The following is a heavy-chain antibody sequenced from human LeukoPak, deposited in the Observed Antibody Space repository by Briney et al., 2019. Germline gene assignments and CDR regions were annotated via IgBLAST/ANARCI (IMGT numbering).Heavy chain of an antibody. D-gene: IGHD5-18*01. CDR3: ARDTAMVTYWFDP. CDR1: GYTFTGYY. CDR2: INPNSGGT. V-gene: IGHV1-2*02. J-gene: IGHJ5*02. Sequence: ASVTVSFTASGYTFTGYYMHWVRQAPGQGLEWMGWINPNSGGTNYAQKFQGRVTMTRDTSISTAYMELSRLRSDDTAVYYCARDTAMVTYWFDPWGQGTLVTVSS.